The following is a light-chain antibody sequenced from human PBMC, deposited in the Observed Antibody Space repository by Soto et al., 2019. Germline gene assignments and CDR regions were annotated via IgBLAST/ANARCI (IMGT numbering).Light chain of an antibody. V-gene: IGKV1-39*01. Sequence: DIQMTQSPSSLSASVGDRVTITCRASQSISSYLNWYQQKPGKAPKLLIYAASSLQSGVPSRFSGSGSGTDFTLTISSLQPEDFAVYYCQQRGNWPPHTFGQGTKLEIK. CDR1: QSISSY. J-gene: IGKJ2*01. CDR3: QQRGNWPPHT. CDR2: AAS.